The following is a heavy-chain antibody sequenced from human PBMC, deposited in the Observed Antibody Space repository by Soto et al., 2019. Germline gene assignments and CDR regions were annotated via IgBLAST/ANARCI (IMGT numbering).Heavy chain of an antibody. CDR1: GYTFIIVG. D-gene: IGHD6-19*01. Sequence: ASVKVSCTSSGYTFIIVGIHWVRQAPGQRLEWMGWINAGNGNTKYSQNFQDRVTITRDTSASTAYMELSSLRSEDTAVFYCARSGYSSGWYHWYFDLWGRGTLVTSPQ. CDR2: INAGNGNT. CDR3: ARSGYSSGWYHWYFDL. V-gene: IGHV1-3*01. J-gene: IGHJ2*01.